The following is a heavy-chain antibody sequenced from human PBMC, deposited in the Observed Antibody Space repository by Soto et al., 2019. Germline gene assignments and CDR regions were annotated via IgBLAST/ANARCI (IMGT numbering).Heavy chain of an antibody. CDR1: GFTFSNYA. J-gene: IGHJ4*02. Sequence: EVQLLESGGGLVQPGGSLRLSCAASGFTFSNYAMSWVRQAPGKGLEWVSAISASAGSTYNADSVKGRFTISRDNSKNTLYLQMNSLRAKDTAVYFCAKDGCSGGSCYDDYWGQGTLVTVSS. V-gene: IGHV3-23*01. CDR2: ISASAGST. CDR3: AKDGCSGGSCYDDY. D-gene: IGHD2-15*01.